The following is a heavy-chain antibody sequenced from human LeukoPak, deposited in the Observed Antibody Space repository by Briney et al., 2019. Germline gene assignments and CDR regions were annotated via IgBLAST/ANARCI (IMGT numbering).Heavy chain of an antibody. CDR3: AKDIAYCGGDCYSGQH. CDR2: ISGSGDST. J-gene: IGHJ1*01. V-gene: IGHV3-23*01. Sequence: PGGSLRLSCAASGFTFSSYGMSWVRQAPGKGLEWVASISGSGDSTYYADSVKGRVTISRDNSKNTLYLQMNSLRAEDTAVYYCAKDIAYCGGDCYSGQHWGQGTLVTVSS. D-gene: IGHD2-21*02. CDR1: GFTFSSYG.